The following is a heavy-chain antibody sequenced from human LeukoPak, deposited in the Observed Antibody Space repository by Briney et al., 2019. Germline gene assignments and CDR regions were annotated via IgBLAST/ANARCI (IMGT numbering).Heavy chain of an antibody. CDR2: IYYSGST. Sequence: SETLSLTCTVSGGSISSYYWSWLRQPPGKGLAWIGYIYYSGSTNYNPSLKSRVTISVDTSKNQFSLKLSSVTAADTAVYYCARLTAYYYMDVWGKGTTVTVSS. J-gene: IGHJ6*03. D-gene: IGHD5-18*01. V-gene: IGHV4-59*01. CDR1: GGSISSYY. CDR3: ARLTAYYYMDV.